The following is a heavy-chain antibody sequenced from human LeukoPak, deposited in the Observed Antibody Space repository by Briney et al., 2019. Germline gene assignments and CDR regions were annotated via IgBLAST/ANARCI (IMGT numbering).Heavy chain of an antibody. D-gene: IGHD4-17*01. Sequence: GGSLRLSCAASEFTFSNAWMSWVRQAPGKGLEWVGRIKSKTDGGTTDYAAPVKGRFTISRDDSKNTLYLQMNSLKTEDTAVYYCTTERYRDYGDYLNWFDPWGQGTLVTVSS. J-gene: IGHJ5*02. CDR3: TTERYRDYGDYLNWFDP. CDR2: IKSKTDGGTT. CDR1: EFTFSNAW. V-gene: IGHV3-15*01.